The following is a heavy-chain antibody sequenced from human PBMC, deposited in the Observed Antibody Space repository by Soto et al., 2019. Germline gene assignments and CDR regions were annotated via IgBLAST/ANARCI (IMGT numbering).Heavy chain of an antibody. V-gene: IGHV1-2*04. D-gene: IGHD3-22*01. Sequence: QVQLVQSGAEVKKPGASVKVSCKASGYTFTGYYMHWVRQAPGQGLEWMGWINPNSGGTNYAQKFQGWVTMTRDTSISTAYMELSRLRSDDTAVYYCARGHYDSSGYYAAYYYYGMDVWGQGTTVTVSS. J-gene: IGHJ6*02. CDR3: ARGHYDSSGYYAAYYYYGMDV. CDR2: INPNSGGT. CDR1: GYTFTGYY.